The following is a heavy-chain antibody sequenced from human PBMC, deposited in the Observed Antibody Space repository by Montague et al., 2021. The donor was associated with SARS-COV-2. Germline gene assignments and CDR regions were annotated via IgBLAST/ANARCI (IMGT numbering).Heavy chain of an antibody. CDR3: ARDLGDY. CDR1: GGSISSYY. J-gene: IGHJ4*02. CDR2: IYYSGST. Sequence: SETLSLTCTVSGGSISSYYWSWIRQPPRKGLEWIGYIYYSGSTNYNPSLKSRVTISVDTSKNQSSLKLSSVTAADTAVYYCARDLGDYWGQGTLVTVSS. V-gene: IGHV4-59*13.